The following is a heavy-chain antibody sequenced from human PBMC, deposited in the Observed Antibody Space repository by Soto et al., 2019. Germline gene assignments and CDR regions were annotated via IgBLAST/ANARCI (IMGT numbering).Heavy chain of an antibody. D-gene: IGHD3-16*01. CDR2: IGTDNSKSI. V-gene: IGHV3-48*01. CDR1: GFTFSGYN. CDR3: ARDLWDRLPGGESDF. Sequence: EVQLVESGGGLVQPGGSLRLSCAASGFTFSGYNMNWVRQAPGRGLEWVSYIGTDNSKSISYADSVKGRFTISRDNAKNSLYLQMNSLRAEDTAVYYCARDLWDRLPGGESDFWGQGTLVTVSS. J-gene: IGHJ4*01.